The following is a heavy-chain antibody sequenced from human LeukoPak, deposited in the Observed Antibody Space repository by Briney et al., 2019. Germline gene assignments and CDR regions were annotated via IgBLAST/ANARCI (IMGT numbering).Heavy chain of an antibody. CDR3: ARGPRGYSGYDYFDY. J-gene: IGHJ4*02. V-gene: IGHV1-69*13. CDR1: GGTFSSYA. Sequence: GASVKVSCKASGGTFSSYAISWVRQAPGQGLEWMGGIIPIFGTANYAQKFQGRVTITADESTSTAYMELSSLRSEDTAVYYCARGPRGYSGYDYFDYWGQGTLVTVSS. CDR2: IIPIFGTA. D-gene: IGHD5-12*01.